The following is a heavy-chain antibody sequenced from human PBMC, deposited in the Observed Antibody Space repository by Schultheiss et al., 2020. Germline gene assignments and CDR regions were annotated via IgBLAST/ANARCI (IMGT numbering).Heavy chain of an antibody. Sequence: ASVKVSCKASGYTFTSYDINWVRQATGQGLEWMGWMNPNSGNTGYAQKFQGRVTMTRNTSISTAYMELSSLRSEDTAVYYCASPGVYLVSDYYYYMDVWGKGTTVTVSS. D-gene: IGHD1-20*01. V-gene: IGHV1-8*01. CDR3: ASPGVYLVSDYYYYMDV. CDR2: MNPNSGNT. CDR1: GYTFTSYD. J-gene: IGHJ6*03.